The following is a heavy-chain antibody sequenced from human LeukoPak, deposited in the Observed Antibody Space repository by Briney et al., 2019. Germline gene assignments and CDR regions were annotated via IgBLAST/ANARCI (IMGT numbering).Heavy chain of an antibody. CDR3: AKDSNPSGSYFDY. D-gene: IGHD1-26*01. V-gene: IGHV3-30*02. CDR1: GFTFSSYG. Sequence: GRSLRLSCAASGFTFSSYGMHWVRQAPGKGLEWVAFIRYDGSNKYYADSVKGRFTISRDNSKNTLYLQMNSLRAEDTAVYYCAKDSNPSGSYFDYWGQGTLVTVSS. CDR2: IRYDGSNK. J-gene: IGHJ4*02.